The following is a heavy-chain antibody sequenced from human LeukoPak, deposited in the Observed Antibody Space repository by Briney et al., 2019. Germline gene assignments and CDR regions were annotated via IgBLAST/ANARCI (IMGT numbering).Heavy chain of an antibody. CDR3: AGHVDQLGVVPAAPFDY. D-gene: IGHD2-2*01. CDR1: GGSISSSSYY. Sequence: SETLSLTCTVTGGSISSSSYYWGWIRQPPGKGLEWIGSIYYSGSTYYNPSLKSRVTISVDTSKNQFSLKLSSVTAADTAVYYCAGHVDQLGVVPAAPFDYWGQGTLVTVSS. CDR2: IYYSGST. V-gene: IGHV4-39*01. J-gene: IGHJ4*02.